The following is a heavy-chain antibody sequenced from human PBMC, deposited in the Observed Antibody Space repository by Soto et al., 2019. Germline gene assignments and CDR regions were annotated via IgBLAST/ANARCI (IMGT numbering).Heavy chain of an antibody. V-gene: IGHV1-46*01. Sequence: AASVKVSCKASGGTFSSYAISWVRQAPGQGLEWMGIINPSGGSTSYAQKFQGRVTMTRDTSTSTVYMELSSLRSEDTAVYYCARAQWLVSPLVDYWGQGTLVTVSS. CDR1: GGTFSSYA. CDR2: INPSGGST. CDR3: ARAQWLVSPLVDY. J-gene: IGHJ4*02. D-gene: IGHD6-19*01.